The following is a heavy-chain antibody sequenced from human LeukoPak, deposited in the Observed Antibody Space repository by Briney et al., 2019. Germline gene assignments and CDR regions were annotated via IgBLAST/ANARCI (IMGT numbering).Heavy chain of an antibody. CDR2: IYHSGST. Sequence: SETLSLTCAVSGGSISSSNRWSWVRQPPGKGLEWIGEIYHSGSTNYNPSLKSRVTISVDKSKNQFSLKLSSVTAADTAVYYCARYCSGGSCYSLYAFDIWGQGTMVTVSS. CDR3: ARYCSGGSCYSLYAFDI. CDR1: GGSISSSNR. V-gene: IGHV4-4*02. D-gene: IGHD2-15*01. J-gene: IGHJ3*02.